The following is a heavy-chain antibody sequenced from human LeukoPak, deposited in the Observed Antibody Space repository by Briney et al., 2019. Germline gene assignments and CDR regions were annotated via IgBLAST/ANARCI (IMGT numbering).Heavy chain of an antibody. D-gene: IGHD3-22*01. CDR3: ARDPPHYYDSSGYYFVGAFDI. CDR2: IIPIFGTA. J-gene: IGHJ3*02. V-gene: IGHV1-69*05. Sequence: ASVKVSCKASGGTFSSYAISWVRQAPGQGLEWMGRIIPIFGTANYAQKFQGRVTITTDESTSTAYMELSSLGSEDTAVYYCARDPPHYYDSSGYYFVGAFDIWGQGTMVTVSS. CDR1: GGTFSSYA.